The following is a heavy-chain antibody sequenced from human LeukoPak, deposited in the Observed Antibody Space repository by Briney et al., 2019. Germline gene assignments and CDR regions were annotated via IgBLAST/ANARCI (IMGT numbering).Heavy chain of an antibody. J-gene: IGHJ4*02. Sequence: GGSLRLSCAASGFTLGIYAMSWVRQAPGKGLEWVSGISNTGLTTYYIDSVKGRFTISRDSSKNTLNLQMDSLRTEDTAVYYCAKDRDSYGYGSGSYYNGVFDYWGQGTLVTVSS. D-gene: IGHD3-10*01. CDR1: GFTLGIYA. V-gene: IGHV3-23*01. CDR2: ISNTGLTT. CDR3: AKDRDSYGYGSGSYYNGVFDY.